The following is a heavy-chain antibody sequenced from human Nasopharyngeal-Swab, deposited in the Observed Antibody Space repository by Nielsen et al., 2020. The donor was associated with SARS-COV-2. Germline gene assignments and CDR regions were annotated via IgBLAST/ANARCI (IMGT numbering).Heavy chain of an antibody. CDR3: AREHRGGPTWEIAAAGNSWFDP. V-gene: IGHV3-23*01. D-gene: IGHD6-13*01. CDR2: ISGSGVT. J-gene: IGHJ5*02. Sequence: WIRQPPGKGLDWVSSISGSGVTYHADSVKGRFNISRDISKNTLYLQMNSLRADDTAVYYCAREHRGGPTWEIAAAGNSWFDPWGQGTLVTVSS.